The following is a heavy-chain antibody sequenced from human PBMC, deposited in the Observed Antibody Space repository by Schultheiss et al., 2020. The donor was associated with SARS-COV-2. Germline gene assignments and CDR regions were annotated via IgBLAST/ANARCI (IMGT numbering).Heavy chain of an antibody. CDR1: GFTFSDHY. D-gene: IGHD3-22*01. V-gene: IGHV3-11*06. Sequence: GESLKISCAASGFTFSDHYMDWVRQAPGKGLEWVSHISSRSSYTNYADSVKGRFTISRDNAKNSLYLQMTSLRAEDTAVYYCARWWYYNSSGHYYFDYGMDVWGQGTTVTVSS. CDR3: ARWWYYNSSGHYYFDYGMDV. J-gene: IGHJ6*02. CDR2: ISSRSSYT.